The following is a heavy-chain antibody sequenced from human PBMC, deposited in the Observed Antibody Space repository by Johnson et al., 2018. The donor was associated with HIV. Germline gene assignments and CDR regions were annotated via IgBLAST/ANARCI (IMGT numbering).Heavy chain of an antibody. CDR1: GFTFDAYA. J-gene: IGHJ3*02. CDR3: ARMSNPSTYQLLYPDACDI. D-gene: IGHD2-2*01. V-gene: IGHV3-9*01. Sequence: PVESGGGLVQTGRSLRLSCAASGFTFDAYAMHRVRQALGKGLEWASGLSWNSGSIGYADSVKGRVTLSRDNAKNSLYLQMNSLRAEDPAVFYCARMSNPSTYQLLYPDACDIWGPGTMVTVSS. CDR2: LSWNSGSI.